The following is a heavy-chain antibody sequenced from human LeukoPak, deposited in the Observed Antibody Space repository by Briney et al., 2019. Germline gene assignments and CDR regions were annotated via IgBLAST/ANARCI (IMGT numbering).Heavy chain of an antibody. J-gene: IGHJ6*03. Sequence: GGSLRLSCAASGFTFSSYGMHWVRQAPGKGLEWVPFIRYDGSNKYYADSVKGRFTISRDNSKNTLYLQMNSLRAEDTAVYYCAREGVVPDYYYYMDVWGKGTTVTVSS. CDR3: AREGVVPDYYYYMDV. D-gene: IGHD2-2*01. CDR1: GFTFSSYG. CDR2: IRYDGSNK. V-gene: IGHV3-30*02.